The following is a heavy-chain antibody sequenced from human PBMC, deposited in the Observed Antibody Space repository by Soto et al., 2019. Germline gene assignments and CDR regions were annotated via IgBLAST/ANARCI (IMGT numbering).Heavy chain of an antibody. CDR3: ARVWYYDSSGYYAFDY. CDR2: ISAYDGQS. D-gene: IGHD3-22*01. J-gene: IGHJ4*01. CDR1: GDGVSNYC. V-gene: IGHV1-18*01. Sequence: SVKGSCKASGDGVSNYCFSWVRQAPGQGLEWMGWISAYDGQSNYTKKCQGRVTMTTDTSSSSACMELWSFRSDDTAVYFCARVWYYDSSGYYAFDYWG.